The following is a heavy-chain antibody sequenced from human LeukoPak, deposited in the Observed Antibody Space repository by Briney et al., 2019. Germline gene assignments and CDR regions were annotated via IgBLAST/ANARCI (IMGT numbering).Heavy chain of an antibody. Sequence: PSETLSLTCAVYGGSFSGYYWSWIRQPPGKGLEWIGEINHSGSTNYNPSLKSRVTISVDTSKNQFSLKLSSVTAADTAVYYCARSGSYNLDAFDIWGQGTMVTVSS. CDR2: INHSGST. D-gene: IGHD1-26*01. CDR3: ARSGSYNLDAFDI. J-gene: IGHJ3*02. CDR1: GGSFSGYY. V-gene: IGHV4-34*01.